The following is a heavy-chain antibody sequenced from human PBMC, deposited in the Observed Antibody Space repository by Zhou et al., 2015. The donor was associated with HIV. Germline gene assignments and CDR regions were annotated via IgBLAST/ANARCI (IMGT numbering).Heavy chain of an antibody. CDR3: ARVNTIFGVVIIPDWYFDL. CDR2: ISSSGKTI. Sequence: QVQLVESGGGVVQPGRSLRLSCAASGFTFSDFYMSWIRQAPGKGLEWVSYISSSGKTISYADSVKGRFTISRDNAKNSLYLQMNSLRAEDTAVYYCARVNTIFGVVIIPDWYFDLWGRGTLVTVSS. V-gene: IGHV3-11*04. D-gene: IGHD3-3*01. J-gene: IGHJ2*01. CDR1: GFTFSDFY.